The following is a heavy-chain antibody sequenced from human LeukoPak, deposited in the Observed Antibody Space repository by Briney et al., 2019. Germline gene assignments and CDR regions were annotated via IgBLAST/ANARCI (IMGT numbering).Heavy chain of an antibody. CDR2: IYPGDSDT. CDR1: GYSFTSYW. CDR3: ARHIQGSCWHLDY. Sequence: GESLKISCKGSGYSFTSYWIGWVRQMPGKGLEWMGIIYPGDSDTRYSPSFQGLVTFSADKSISTAYLQWSSLKASDTAMYYCARHIQGSCWHLDYWGQGTLVTVSS. J-gene: IGHJ4*02. V-gene: IGHV5-51*01. D-gene: IGHD6-19*01.